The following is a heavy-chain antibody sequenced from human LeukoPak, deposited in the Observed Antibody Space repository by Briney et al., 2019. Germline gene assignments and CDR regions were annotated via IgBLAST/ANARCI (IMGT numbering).Heavy chain of an antibody. J-gene: IGHJ6*02. CDR1: GYTFTSYG. Sequence: GASVTVSCTASGYTFTSYGISWVRQAPGQGLEWMGWISAYNGNTNYAQKLQGRVTMTTDTSTSTAYMELRSLRSDDTAVYYCARDARIRPYYYYGMDVWGQGTTVTVSS. D-gene: IGHD2-15*01. CDR2: ISAYNGNT. V-gene: IGHV1-18*01. CDR3: ARDARIRPYYYYGMDV.